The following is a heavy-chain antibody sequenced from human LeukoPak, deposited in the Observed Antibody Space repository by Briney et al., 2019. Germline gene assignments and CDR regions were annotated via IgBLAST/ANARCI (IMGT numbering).Heavy chain of an antibody. CDR1: GGSISSGSYY. Sequence: SETLSLTCTVSGGSISSGSYYWSWIRQPPGKGLEWIGYIYYSGSTNYNPSLKSRVTISVDTSKNQFSLKLSSVTAADTAVYYCARVHPDQLQPYSSSSGYFDYWGQGTLVTVSS. CDR3: ARVHPDQLQPYSSSSGYFDY. D-gene: IGHD6-6*01. J-gene: IGHJ4*02. V-gene: IGHV4-61*01. CDR2: IYYSGST.